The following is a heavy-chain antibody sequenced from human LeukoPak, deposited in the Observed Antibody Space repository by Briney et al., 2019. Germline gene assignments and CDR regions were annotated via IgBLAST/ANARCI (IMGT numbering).Heavy chain of an antibody. V-gene: IGHV1-8*01. D-gene: IGHD3-3*01. CDR1: GYTFTSYD. CDR3: ARGAPYDFWSGYYGTPFDY. CDR2: MNPNSGNT. J-gene: IGHJ4*02. Sequence: ASVKVSCKASGYTFTSYDINWVRQATGQGLEWRGWMNPNSGNTGYAQKFQGRVTMTRNTSISTAYMELSSLRSEDTAVYYCARGAPYDFWSGYYGTPFDYWGQGTLVTVSS.